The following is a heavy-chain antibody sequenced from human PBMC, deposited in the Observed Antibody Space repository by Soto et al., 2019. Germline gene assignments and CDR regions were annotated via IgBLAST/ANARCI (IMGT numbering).Heavy chain of an antibody. J-gene: IGHJ5*02. Sequence: SGTRSLTCTVSGGSISSSSYYGVGIRQPPGKGLEWIGRIFYSGITYYNPSLKSRVTISVDTSKNQFSLKLSSVTAADTAVYYCARHPKAWFGELSWFDPWGQGTLVTVSS. CDR3: ARHPKAWFGELSWFDP. V-gene: IGHV4-39*01. CDR2: IFYSGIT. CDR1: GGSISSSSYY. D-gene: IGHD3-10*01.